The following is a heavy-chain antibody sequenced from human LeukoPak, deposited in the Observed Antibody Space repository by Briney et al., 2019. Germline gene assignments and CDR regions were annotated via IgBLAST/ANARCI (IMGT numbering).Heavy chain of an antibody. CDR2: IYPGDSDT. D-gene: IGHD3-22*01. V-gene: IGHV5-51*01. CDR3: ARQQNGARYGSSGLSRSAFDI. CDR1: GYRFTSYW. J-gene: IGHJ3*02. Sequence: GESPKISRKGSGYRFTSYWIGWVRQMPGKGLGGMGIIYPGDSDTRYSPSSQGRVTISADKSNPTSPLQWSSLRASGTAMYYWARQQNGARYGSSGLSRSAFDIWGQGTMVTVSS.